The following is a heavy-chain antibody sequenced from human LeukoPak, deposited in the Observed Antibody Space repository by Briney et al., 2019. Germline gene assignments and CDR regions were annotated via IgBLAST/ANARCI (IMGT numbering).Heavy chain of an antibody. CDR3: APPKYYGYSFDY. V-gene: IGHV3-13*01. Sequence: GGSLRLSCAASGFTFSNYDMHWVRQVTGKGLEWVSGIDNAGDTYYSDSVRGRFTISRENAKNSLYLQVNSLRAEDTAVYYCAPPKYYGYSFDYWGQGTLVTVSS. CDR1: GFTFSNYD. CDR2: IDNAGDT. J-gene: IGHJ4*02. D-gene: IGHD3-10*01.